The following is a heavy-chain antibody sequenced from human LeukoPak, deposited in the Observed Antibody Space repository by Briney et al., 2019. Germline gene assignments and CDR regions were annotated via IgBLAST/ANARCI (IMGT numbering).Heavy chain of an antibody. D-gene: IGHD3-22*01. Sequence: GRSLRLSCAASGFTFSSYGMHWVRQAPGKGLEWVAVISYDGSNKYYADSVKGRFTISRDNSKNTLYLQMNSLRAEDTAVYYCAKDQESSGYYFGLDYWGQGTLVTVSS. CDR2: ISYDGSNK. V-gene: IGHV3-30*18. CDR1: GFTFSSYG. CDR3: AKDQESSGYYFGLDY. J-gene: IGHJ4*02.